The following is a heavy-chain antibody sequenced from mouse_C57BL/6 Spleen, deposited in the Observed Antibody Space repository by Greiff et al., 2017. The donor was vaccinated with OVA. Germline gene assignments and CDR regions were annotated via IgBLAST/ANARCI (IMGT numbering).Heavy chain of an antibody. CDR1: GFSLTSYG. D-gene: IGHD2-4*01. J-gene: IGHJ4*01. CDR2: IWRGGST. Sequence: QVQLQQSGPGLVQPSQSLSITCTVSGFSLTSYGVPWVRQSPGKGLEWLGVIWRGGSTDYNAAFMSRLSITKDNAKSQVFFKMNSLQADDTAIYYCAKNDYGEGDAMDYWGKGTSVTVSS. V-gene: IGHV2-5*01. CDR3: AKNDYGEGDAMDY.